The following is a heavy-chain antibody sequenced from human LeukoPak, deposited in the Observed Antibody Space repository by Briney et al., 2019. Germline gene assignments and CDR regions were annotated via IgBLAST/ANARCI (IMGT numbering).Heavy chain of an antibody. CDR1: GYTFTSYY. V-gene: IGHV1-46*01. J-gene: IGHJ4*02. D-gene: IGHD4-23*01. CDR3: ARDGGPRWGDY. CDR2: INPSGGST. Sequence: ASVKVSCKASGYTFTSYYMHWVRQAPGQGLEWMGIINPSGGSTSYAQKFQGRVTMTRDMSTSTVYMELSSLRSEDTAVYYCARDGGPRWGDYWGQGTLVTVSS.